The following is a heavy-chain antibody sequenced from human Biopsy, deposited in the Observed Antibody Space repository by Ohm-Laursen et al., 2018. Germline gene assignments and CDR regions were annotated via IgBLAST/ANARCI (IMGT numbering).Heavy chain of an antibody. CDR2: VDWDDYK. J-gene: IGHJ6*02. CDR3: ARTPILIVSAGLVYRHRRHLQGMDV. V-gene: IGHV2-70*11. CDR1: GFSLSARGMC. Sequence: PTQTLTLTCSFSGFSLSARGMCVSWIRQAPGKALEWLARVDWDDYKDYSAPLQTKLSISKDTSNDQVVLTVNNVDPADTATYYCARTPILIVSAGLVYRHRRHLQGMDVWGQGIAVTVS. D-gene: IGHD6-13*01.